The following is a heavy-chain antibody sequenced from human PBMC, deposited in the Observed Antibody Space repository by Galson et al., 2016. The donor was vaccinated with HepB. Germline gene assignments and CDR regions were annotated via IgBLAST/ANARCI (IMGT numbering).Heavy chain of an antibody. J-gene: IGHJ4*02. D-gene: IGHD2-15*01. CDR2: ISHSGRT. Sequence: SETLSLTCAVYGGSLSGYYGSWIRQPPGQELEWIGEISHSGRTNYSPSPKSRVIISVDTSKNQFSLKLSSLTAADTAVYYCARVQVPRIHCSGVNCNPEYYFDDWGQGTLVTVSS. CDR3: ARVQVPRIHCSGVNCNPEYYFDD. V-gene: IGHV4-34*01. CDR1: GGSLSGYY.